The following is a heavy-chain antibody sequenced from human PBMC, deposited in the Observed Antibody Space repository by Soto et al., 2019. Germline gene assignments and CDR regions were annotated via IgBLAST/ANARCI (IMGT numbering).Heavy chain of an antibody. D-gene: IGHD6-13*01. J-gene: IGHJ5*02. CDR3: ARGLAADGA. CDR1: GYTLNHYS. Sequence: QVQLVQSGAEVKKPGASVKVSCTAYGYTLNHYSIHWVRHTPGQRLEWMGFINAGSGNTKYTQTFQGRLTFTKDTSASTAYMDLSSLRSADKAIYYCARGLAADGAWCQGTLVTVSS. V-gene: IGHV1-3*01. CDR2: INAGSGNT.